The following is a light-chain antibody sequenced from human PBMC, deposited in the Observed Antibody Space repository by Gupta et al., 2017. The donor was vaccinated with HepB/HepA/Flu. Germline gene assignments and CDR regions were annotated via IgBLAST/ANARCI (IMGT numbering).Light chain of an antibody. CDR2: DVS. J-gene: IGLJ1*01. Sequence: QSALTQPRSVSGSPGQSVTISCTGTSSDIGAYIYVSRYQQHPGKAPKLMNYDVSKRPSGAPDRFSGTKSGNTASPTIAVLQAEDADDYYCCSSANTYTDVFGTGTKVTVL. CDR1: SSDIGAYIY. CDR3: CSSANTYTDV. V-gene: IGLV2-11*01.